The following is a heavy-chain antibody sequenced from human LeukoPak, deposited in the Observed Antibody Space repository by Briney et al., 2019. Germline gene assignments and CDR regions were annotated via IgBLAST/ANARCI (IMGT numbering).Heavy chain of an antibody. CDR1: GFVVANNY. D-gene: IGHD2-15*01. CDR3: ASRHCSGGGCYFAGADPFDY. Sequence: TGGSLRLSCAVSGFVVANNYMTWVRQAPGKGLEWVALIYVGGTTCHADSMKDRFAISRDTSKNTLYLQMNSLRAEDTAVYYCASRHCSGGGCYFAGADPFDYWGQGTLVTVSS. J-gene: IGHJ4*02. V-gene: IGHV3-53*01. CDR2: IYVGGTT.